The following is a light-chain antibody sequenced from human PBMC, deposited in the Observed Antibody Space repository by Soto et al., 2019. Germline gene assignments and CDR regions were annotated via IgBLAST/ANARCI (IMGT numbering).Light chain of an antibody. Sequence: DLQMTQSPSSLSASVGDRVTITCQASQDISNYLNWYQQKPVKAPKLLIYDASNLETGVPSRFSGSGSGTDFTFTISSLQPEDIATYYCQQYDNLPYTFGQGTKLEIK. CDR2: DAS. CDR3: QQYDNLPYT. J-gene: IGKJ2*01. CDR1: QDISNY. V-gene: IGKV1-33*01.